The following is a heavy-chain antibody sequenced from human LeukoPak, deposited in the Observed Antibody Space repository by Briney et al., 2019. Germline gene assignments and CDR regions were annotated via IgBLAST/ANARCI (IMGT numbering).Heavy chain of an antibody. V-gene: IGHV4-4*07. CDR1: GGSISSYY. CDR3: ARDFTKYYYGSGSYYRD. Sequence: SETLSLTCTVSGGSISSYYWSWIRQPAGKGLEWIGRIYTSGSTNYNPSLKSRVTMSVDTSKNQFSLKLSSVTAADTVVYYCARDFTKYYYGSGSYYRDWGQGTLVTVSS. CDR2: IYTSGST. D-gene: IGHD3-10*01. J-gene: IGHJ4*02.